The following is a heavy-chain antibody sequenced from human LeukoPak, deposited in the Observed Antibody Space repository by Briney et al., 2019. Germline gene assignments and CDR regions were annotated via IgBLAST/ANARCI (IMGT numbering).Heavy chain of an antibody. CDR1: GYTFTSYY. CDR3: ARDSSGYCFDY. CDR2: IDPSGGST. J-gene: IGHJ4*02. D-gene: IGHD3-22*01. Sequence: VASVKVSCKASGYTFTSYYMHWVRPAPGQGLEWMGIIDPSGGSTSYAQKFQGRVTMTRDTSTSTVYMELSSLRSEDTAVYYCARDSSGYCFDYWGQGTLVTVSS. V-gene: IGHV1-46*01.